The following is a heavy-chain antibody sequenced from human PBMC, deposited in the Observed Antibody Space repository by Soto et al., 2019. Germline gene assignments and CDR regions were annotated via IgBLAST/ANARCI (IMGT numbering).Heavy chain of an antibody. V-gene: IGHV3-23*01. Sequence: GGSLRLSCAASGFTFSSYAMSWVRQAPGKGLEWVSAISGSGVSTYYADSVKGRFTISRDTSKNTVYLQMDSLKVEDTAVYYCARDVDRTSHLNWFDPWGQGVMVTVSS. CDR1: GFTFSSYA. J-gene: IGHJ5*02. CDR2: ISGSGVST. D-gene: IGHD5-12*01. CDR3: ARDVDRTSHLNWFDP.